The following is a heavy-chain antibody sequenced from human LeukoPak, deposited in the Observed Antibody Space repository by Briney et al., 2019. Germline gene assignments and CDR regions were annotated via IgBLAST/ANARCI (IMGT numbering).Heavy chain of an antibody. Sequence: SETLSLTCTVSGGSISSYYWSWLRQPPGKGLEGLGYIYYSGSTNYNPSLKSRVTLSVDTSKNQFSLKLRSVTAADTAVYYCAREHNGGAPNCFDPRGQGTLVTVSS. V-gene: IGHV4-59*01. CDR2: IYYSGST. CDR3: AREHNGGAPNCFDP. D-gene: IGHD3-16*01. J-gene: IGHJ5*02. CDR1: GGSISSYY.